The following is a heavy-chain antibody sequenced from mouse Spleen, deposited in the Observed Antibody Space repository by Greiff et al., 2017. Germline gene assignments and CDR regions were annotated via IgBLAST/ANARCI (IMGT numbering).Heavy chain of an antibody. V-gene: IGHV1-69*02. J-gene: IGHJ3*01. Sequence: QVQLKESGAELARPGASVKMSCKASGYTFTSYTMHWVKQRPGQGLEWIGEIDPSDSYTNYNQKFKGKATLTVDKSSSTAYMQLSSLTSEDSAVYYCARSEYYGSSWGFAYWGQGTLVTVSA. CDR1: GYTFTSYT. D-gene: IGHD1-1*01. CDR2: IDPSDSYT. CDR3: ARSEYYGSSWGFAY.